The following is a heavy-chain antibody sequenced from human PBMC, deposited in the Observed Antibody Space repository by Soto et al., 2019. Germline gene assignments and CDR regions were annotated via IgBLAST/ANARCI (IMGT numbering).Heavy chain of an antibody. D-gene: IGHD3-22*01. CDR1: GYTFNNYG. CDR2: INTYNGNT. Sequence: ASVKVSCKASGYTFNNYGISWVRQAPGQGFEWMGWINTYNGNTNYQQKFQDRVTLTADTPTSTAYMQLRSLRSDDTAVYYCARDADYSSGYFCGPGSLVTVS. V-gene: IGHV1-18*01. CDR3: ARDADYSSGYF. J-gene: IGHJ4*01.